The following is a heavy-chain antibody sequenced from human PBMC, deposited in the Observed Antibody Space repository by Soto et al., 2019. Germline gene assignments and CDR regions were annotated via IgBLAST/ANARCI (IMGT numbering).Heavy chain of an antibody. CDR2: INPNSGGT. V-gene: IGHV1-2*04. CDR3: ARGRGYCSGGSCFHYYSGMDV. D-gene: IGHD2-15*01. J-gene: IGHJ6*02. Sequence: ASVKVSCKASGYTFTGYYMHWVRQAPGQGLEWMGWINPNSGGTNYAQKFQGWVTMTRDTSISTAYMELSRLRSDDTAVYYCARGRGYCSGGSCFHYYSGMDVGGQGTTVTAP. CDR1: GYTFTGYY.